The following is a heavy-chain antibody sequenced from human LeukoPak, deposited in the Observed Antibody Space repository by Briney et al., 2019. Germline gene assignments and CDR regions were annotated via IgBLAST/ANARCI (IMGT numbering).Heavy chain of an antibody. CDR1: GGSISGYY. CDR3: ARVAMYYDSSARDWFDP. CDR2: IYYSGST. Sequence: SETLSLTCTVSGGSISGYYWSWIRQPPGKGLEWIGSIYYSGSTYYNPSLKSRVTISVDTSKNQFSLKLSSVTAADTAVYYCARVAMYYDSSARDWFDPWGQGTLVTVSS. D-gene: IGHD3-22*01. J-gene: IGHJ5*02. V-gene: IGHV4-39*07.